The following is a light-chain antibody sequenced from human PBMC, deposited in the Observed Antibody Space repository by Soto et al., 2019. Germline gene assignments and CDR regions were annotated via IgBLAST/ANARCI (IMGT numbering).Light chain of an antibody. J-gene: IGKJ4*01. CDR3: QQRNTWPLT. CDR2: DAS. CDR1: QSVRNY. Sequence: EIVLTQSPATLSLSPGERATLSCRAGQSVRNYLAWYQQKPGQAPRLLIYDASNRATGIPARFSGSGSGTDFPLTISSLEPEDFAVYYCQQRNTWPLTFGGGTKVEI. V-gene: IGKV3-11*01.